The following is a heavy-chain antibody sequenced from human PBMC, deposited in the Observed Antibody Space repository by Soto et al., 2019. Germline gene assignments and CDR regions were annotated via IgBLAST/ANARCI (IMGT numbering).Heavy chain of an antibody. J-gene: IGHJ6*02. CDR2: ISSSGSTI. Sequence: ESGGGLVKPGGSLRLSCAASGFTFSDYYMSWIRQAPGKGLEWVSYISSSGSTIYYADSVKGRFTISRDNAKNSLYLQMNSLRAEDTAVYYCASPYYDFWSGYLDYYYGMDVWGQGTTVTVSS. D-gene: IGHD3-3*01. V-gene: IGHV3-11*01. CDR3: ASPYYDFWSGYLDYYYGMDV. CDR1: GFTFSDYY.